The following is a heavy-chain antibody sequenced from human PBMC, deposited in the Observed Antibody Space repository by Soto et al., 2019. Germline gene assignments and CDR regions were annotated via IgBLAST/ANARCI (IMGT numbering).Heavy chain of an antibody. Sequence: GGSLRLSCAASGFTFSSYVMSWFRQAPGKGLEWVSHISGSGLSTYYADSVKGWFTISRDDSKNTLYLQMNSLRAEDTAVYYCAKVGTYYYDSSGYYYRNYYDYWGQGTQVTVSS. CDR1: GFTFSSYV. J-gene: IGHJ4*02. CDR3: AKVGTYYYDSSGYYYRNYYDY. V-gene: IGHV3-23*01. CDR2: ISGSGLST. D-gene: IGHD3-22*01.